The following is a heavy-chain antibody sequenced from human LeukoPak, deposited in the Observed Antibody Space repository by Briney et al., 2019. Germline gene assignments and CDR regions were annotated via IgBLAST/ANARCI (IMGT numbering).Heavy chain of an antibody. J-gene: IGHJ4*02. CDR1: GGSISSGSYY. V-gene: IGHV4-39*01. CDR3: ARAEGRITMVRGVIISGGYFDY. CDR2: IYYSGST. D-gene: IGHD3-10*01. Sequence: SETLSLTCTVSGGSISSGSYYWGWIRQPPGKGLEWIGSIYYSGSTYYNPSLKSRVTISVDTSKNQFSLKLSSVTAADTAVYYCARAEGRITMVRGVIISGGYFDYWGQGTLVTVSS.